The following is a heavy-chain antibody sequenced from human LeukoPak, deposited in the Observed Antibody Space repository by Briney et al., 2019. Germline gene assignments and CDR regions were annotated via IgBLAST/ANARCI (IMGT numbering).Heavy chain of an antibody. Sequence: SETLSLTCTVSGDSLSSHYWSWIRQPPGKGLEWIGYIYGSGSTHYDPSLRSRVTISEDTSKNQFSLKLTSVTAADTAVYYCARNVSWYSHDSWGQGTLVTVSS. J-gene: IGHJ4*02. V-gene: IGHV4-59*08. CDR1: GDSLSSHY. CDR3: ARNVSWYSHDS. D-gene: IGHD2-15*01. CDR2: IYGSGST.